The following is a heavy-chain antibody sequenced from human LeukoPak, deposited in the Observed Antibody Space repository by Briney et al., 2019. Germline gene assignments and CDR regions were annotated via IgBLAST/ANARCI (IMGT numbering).Heavy chain of an antibody. D-gene: IGHD1-26*01. CDR1: GGSISSYY. Sequence: TSETLSLTCTVSGGSISSYYWSWIRQPPGKGLEWIGYIYYSGSTNYNPSLKSRVTISVDTSKNQFSLKLSSVTAADTAVYYCARVGLLKYFDYWGQGTLVTVSS. CDR3: ARVGLLKYFDY. J-gene: IGHJ4*02. V-gene: IGHV4-59*01. CDR2: IYYSGST.